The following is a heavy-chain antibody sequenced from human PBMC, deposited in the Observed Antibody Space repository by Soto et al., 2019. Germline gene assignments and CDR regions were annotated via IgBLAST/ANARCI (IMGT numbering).Heavy chain of an antibody. J-gene: IGHJ4*02. Sequence: ASVKVSCKASGYTFTSYGISWVRQAPGQGLEWMGWISAYNGNTNYAQKLQGRVTMTTDTSTSTAYTELRSLRSDDTAVYYCARDNPWSSGYFDYWGQGTLVTVSS. CDR3: ARDNPWSSGYFDY. V-gene: IGHV1-18*01. D-gene: IGHD6-19*01. CDR1: GYTFTSYG. CDR2: ISAYNGNT.